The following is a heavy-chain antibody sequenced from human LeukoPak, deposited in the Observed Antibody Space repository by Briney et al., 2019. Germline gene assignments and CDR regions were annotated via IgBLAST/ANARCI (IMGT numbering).Heavy chain of an antibody. CDR1: GSTFSSYA. Sequence: GGPLRLSGAASGSTFSSYAMSWVRQAPGKGLEWVSAISGSGGSTYYADSVKGRFTISRGNSKNTLYLQMNSLRAEDTAVYYCARRTGVDYWGQGTLVTVSS. V-gene: IGHV3-23*01. D-gene: IGHD3-9*01. J-gene: IGHJ4*02. CDR3: ARRTGVDY. CDR2: ISGSGGST.